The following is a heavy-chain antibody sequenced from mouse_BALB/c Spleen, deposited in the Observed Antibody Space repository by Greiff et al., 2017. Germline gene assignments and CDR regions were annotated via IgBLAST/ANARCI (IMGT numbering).Heavy chain of an antibody. CDR3: ARGKAGNFDY. CDR2: ISSGSSTI. CDR1: GFTFSSFG. J-gene: IGHJ2*01. Sequence: EVNVVESGGGLVQPGGSRKLSCAASGFTFSSFGMHWVRQAPEKGLEWVAYISSGSSTIYYADTVKGRFTISRDNPKNTLFLQMTSLRSEDTAMYYCARGKAGNFDYWGQGTTLTVSS. V-gene: IGHV5-17*02.